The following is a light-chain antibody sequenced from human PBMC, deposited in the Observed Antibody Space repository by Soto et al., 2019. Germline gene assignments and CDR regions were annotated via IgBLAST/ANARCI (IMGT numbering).Light chain of an antibody. CDR1: QSVSSY. CDR3: QQRSDSIT. V-gene: IGKV3-11*01. J-gene: IGKJ5*01. CDR2: DAS. Sequence: EIVMTQSPATLSVSPWERATLSCRASQSVSSYLAWYQQKPGQAPRLLIYDASTRAPGIPARFSGRGSGADFTLTISSLEPEDFAVYYCQQRSDSITFGQGTRLEIK.